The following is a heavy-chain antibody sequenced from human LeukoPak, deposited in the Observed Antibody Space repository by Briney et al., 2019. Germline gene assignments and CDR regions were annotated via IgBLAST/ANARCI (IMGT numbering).Heavy chain of an antibody. V-gene: IGHV3-30*04. J-gene: IGHJ4*02. CDR3: ARAYCSSTNCYPPNY. Sequence: GGSLRLSCAASGFTFSSYAMHWVRQAPGKGLEWVAVISYDGSNKYYADSVKGRFTISRDNAKNSVYLQMNSLRAEDTAVYYCARAYCSSTNCYPPNYWGQGTLVTVSS. D-gene: IGHD2-2*01. CDR2: ISYDGSNK. CDR1: GFTFSSYA.